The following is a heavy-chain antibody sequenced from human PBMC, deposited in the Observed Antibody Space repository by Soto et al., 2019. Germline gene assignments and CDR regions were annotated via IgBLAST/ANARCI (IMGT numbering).Heavy chain of an antibody. CDR3: ARDRTLIHSWYSYYGMDV. Sequence: QVQLQESGPGLVKPSGTLSLTCAVSGYSISSTTWWSWVRQPPGKGLEWIGKIDHTGSSRYNPSLQSRVTMSVDMSRNQLSLKLSSVTAADTATYFCARDRTLIHSWYSYYGMDVWGQGTTVTVSS. J-gene: IGHJ6*02. D-gene: IGHD2-21*01. CDR2: IDHTGSS. CDR1: GYSISSTTW. V-gene: IGHV4-4*02.